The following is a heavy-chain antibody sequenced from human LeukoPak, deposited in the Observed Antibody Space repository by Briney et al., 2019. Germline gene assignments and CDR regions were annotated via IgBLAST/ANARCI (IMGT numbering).Heavy chain of an antibody. Sequence: GGSLRLSCAASGFTFSTYGMEWVRQAPGKGLEWVALIWYDGTNKYYIDSVKGRFTISRDNSKNTLYLQMNSLRAEDTAVYYCAKPIAVAGKDAFDIWGQGTLVTVSS. CDR1: GFTFSTYG. CDR3: AKPIAVAGKDAFDI. J-gene: IGHJ3*02. CDR2: IWYDGTNK. D-gene: IGHD6-19*01. V-gene: IGHV3-33*06.